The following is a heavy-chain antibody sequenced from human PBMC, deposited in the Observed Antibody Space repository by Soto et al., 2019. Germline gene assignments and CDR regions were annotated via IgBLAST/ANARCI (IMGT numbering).Heavy chain of an antibody. V-gene: IGHV3-23*01. J-gene: IGHJ6*02. CDR3: AKDQDGDSYGRSNYYCMDG. Sequence: GGSLRLSCAASGFTFSSYAMSWVRQAPGKGLEWVSAISGSGGSTYYADSVKGRFTISRDNSKNTLYLQMNSLRAEDTAVYYCAKDQDGDSYGRSNYYCMDGWGQETTGTVAS. CDR1: GFTFSSYA. CDR2: ISGSGGST. D-gene: IGHD5-18*01.